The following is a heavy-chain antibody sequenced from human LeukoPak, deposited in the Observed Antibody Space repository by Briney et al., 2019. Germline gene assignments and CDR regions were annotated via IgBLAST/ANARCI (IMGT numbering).Heavy chain of an antibody. Sequence: SETLSLTCTVSAGSIGISSYYWGWIRQPPGKGLEWIGSIYYSGSTYYNPSLKSRVTISVDTSKNQFSLKLSSVTAADTAVYYCARGGFGGFGELRDYWGQGTLVTVSS. CDR1: AGSIGISSYY. D-gene: IGHD3-10*01. V-gene: IGHV4-39*01. J-gene: IGHJ4*02. CDR3: ARGGFGGFGELRDY. CDR2: IYYSGST.